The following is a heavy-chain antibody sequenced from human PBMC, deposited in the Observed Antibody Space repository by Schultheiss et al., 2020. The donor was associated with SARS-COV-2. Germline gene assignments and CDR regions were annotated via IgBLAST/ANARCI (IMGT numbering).Heavy chain of an antibody. D-gene: IGHD1-26*01. V-gene: IGHV1-3*01. CDR3: AREAVGAAYDAFDI. Sequence: ASVKVSCKASGYTFTSYAMHWVRQAPGQRLEWMGWINAGNGNTKYSQKFQGRVTITRDTSASTAYMELSSLRSEDTAVYYCAREAVGAAYDAFDIWGQGTMVTVSS. CDR1: GYTFTSYA. CDR2: INAGNGNT. J-gene: IGHJ3*02.